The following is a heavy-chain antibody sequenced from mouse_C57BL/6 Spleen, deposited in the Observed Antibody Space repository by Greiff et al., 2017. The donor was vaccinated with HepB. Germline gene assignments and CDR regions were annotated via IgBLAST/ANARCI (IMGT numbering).Heavy chain of an antibody. V-gene: IGHV10-3*01. CDR3: VRDQNYYGYYYAMDY. CDR1: GFTFNTYA. CDR2: IRSKSSNYAT. J-gene: IGHJ4*01. Sequence: EVKVVESGGGLVQPKGSLKLSCAASGFTFNTYAMHWVRQAPGKGLEWVARIRSKSSNYATYYADSVKDRFTISRDDSQSMLYLQMNNLKTEETALYYCVRDQNYYGYYYAMDYWGQGTSVTVSS. D-gene: IGHD1-1*01.